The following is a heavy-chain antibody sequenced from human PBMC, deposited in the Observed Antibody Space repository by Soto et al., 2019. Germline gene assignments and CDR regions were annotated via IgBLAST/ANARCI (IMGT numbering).Heavy chain of an antibody. CDR3: ARHISNFRYYYYAMDV. J-gene: IGHJ6*02. CDR1: GGSLGSYY. Sequence: SETLSLTCTVSGGSLGSYYWSWIRQPPGKGLEWIGYVFYTGRANYNASLKSRVSISLDTSNYQFSLKLSSVTAADTAVYYCARHISNFRYYYYAMDVWGQGTTVTVSS. D-gene: IGHD4-4*01. CDR2: VFYTGRA. V-gene: IGHV4-59*01.